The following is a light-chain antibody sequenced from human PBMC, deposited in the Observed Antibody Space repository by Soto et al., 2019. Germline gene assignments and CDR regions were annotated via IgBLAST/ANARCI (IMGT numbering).Light chain of an antibody. CDR3: CPYVGASTYV. CDR1: TSFVGTYDF. Sequence: QSVLSQPASVSGSAGQAITISCTVTTSFVGTYDFVSWYQQHPGKAPHVMIYEGTKRPSGVSNRFSGSTSGSTASLTISGLQTEDEADYYCCPYVGASTYVFGSGTKVTVL. V-gene: IGLV2-23*01. J-gene: IGLJ1*01. CDR2: EGT.